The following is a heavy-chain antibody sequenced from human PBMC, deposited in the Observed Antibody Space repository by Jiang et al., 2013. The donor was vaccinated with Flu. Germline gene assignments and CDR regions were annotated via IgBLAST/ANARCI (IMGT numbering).Heavy chain of an antibody. J-gene: IGHJ3*01. CDR2: ISYDGSNK. CDR3: AKDQRGWELNL. CDR1: GFTFSDYY. D-gene: IGHD1-26*01. Sequence: GGGLVKPGGSLRLSCAASGFTFSDYYMSWIRQAPGKGLEWVAVISYDGSNKYYADSVKGRFTISRDNSKNTLYLQMNSLRAEDTAVYYCAKDQRGWELNLWGQGTMVTVSS. V-gene: IGHV3-30*18.